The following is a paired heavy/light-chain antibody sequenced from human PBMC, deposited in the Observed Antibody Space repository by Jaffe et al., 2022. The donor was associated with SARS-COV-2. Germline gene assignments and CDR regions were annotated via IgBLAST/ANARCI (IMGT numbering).Light chain of an antibody. CDR3: SSFASGGPYV. J-gene: IGLJ1*01. V-gene: IGLV2-14*03. CDR2: NVN. Sequence: QSALTQPASVSGSPGQSITIACTGTSTDVGGYNYVSWYQQHPGKAPKLIIYNVNDRPSGASNRFSGSKSGNTASLTISGLRAEDEADYYCSSFASGGPYVFGGGTKVTVL. CDR1: STDVGGYNY.
Heavy chain of an antibody. J-gene: IGHJ4*01. CDR1: GYTFTNYH. Sequence: QVQLVQSGAEVKKPGASVKISCKASGYTFTNYHMHWVRQAPGQGLEWVGIIKASGDYTLYAQNFQGRVSVTRDTSTSTVYMELSSLRSEDTAVYYCAREFPDDYHPGDYWGQGTLVTVSS. V-gene: IGHV1-46*01. D-gene: IGHD4-17*01. CDR3: AREFPDDYHPGDY. CDR2: IKASGDYT.